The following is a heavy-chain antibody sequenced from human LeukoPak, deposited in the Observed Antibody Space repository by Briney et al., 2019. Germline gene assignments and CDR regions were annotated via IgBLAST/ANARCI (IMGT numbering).Heavy chain of an antibody. J-gene: IGHJ4*02. CDR3: AKDFIGPITMVRGVILSY. D-gene: IGHD3-10*01. V-gene: IGHV3-30*02. CDR1: GFTFSSYG. CDR2: IRYDGSNK. Sequence: PGGSLRLSCAASGFTFSSYGMHWVRQAPGKGLEWVAFIRYDGSNKYYADSVKGRFTISRDNSKNTLYLQMNSLRAEDTAVYYCAKDFIGPITMVRGVILSYWGQGTLVIVSS.